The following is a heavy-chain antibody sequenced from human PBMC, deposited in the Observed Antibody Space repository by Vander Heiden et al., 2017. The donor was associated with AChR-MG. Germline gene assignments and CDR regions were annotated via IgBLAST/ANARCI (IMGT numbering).Heavy chain of an antibody. D-gene: IGHD4-17*01. J-gene: IGHJ4*02. V-gene: IGHV3-30*18. Sequence: QVQLVESGGGVVQPGGSLRLSCAASGFAFRTYGMHWVRQAPGKGLEWVAVISEDGSKKYYVDSVKGRFTISRDNSKNTLYLQMNSLRAEDTAVYHCAKDGYPMTTVTRDYFDYWGRGTLVTVSS. CDR3: AKDGYPMTTVTRDYFDY. CDR1: GFAFRTYG. CDR2: ISEDGSKK.